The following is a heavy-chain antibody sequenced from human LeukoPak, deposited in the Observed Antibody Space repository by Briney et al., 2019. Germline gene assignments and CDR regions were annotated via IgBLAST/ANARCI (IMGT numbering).Heavy chain of an antibody. CDR2: INPNSGGT. Sequence: GASVKVSCKASGYTFTCYYMHWVRQAPGQGLEWMGRINPNSGGTNYAQKFQGRVTITRDTSISTAYMELSRLRSDDTAVYYCARDKMVEMATLDYWGQGTLVTVSS. CDR1: GYTFTCYY. CDR3: ARDKMVEMATLDY. V-gene: IGHV1-2*06. J-gene: IGHJ4*02. D-gene: IGHD5-24*01.